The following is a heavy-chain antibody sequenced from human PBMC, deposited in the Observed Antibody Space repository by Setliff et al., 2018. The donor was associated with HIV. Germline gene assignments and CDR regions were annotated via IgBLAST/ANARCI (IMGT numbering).Heavy chain of an antibody. CDR3: ARGTRVGANDAFDI. J-gene: IGHJ3*02. D-gene: IGHD1-26*01. CDR1: GGTFSSYA. Sequence: SVKVSCKASGGTFSSYAISWVRQAPGQGLERMGGIIPIFGTANYAQKFQGRVTITADESTSTAYMELSSLRSEDTAVYYCARGTRVGANDAFDIWGQGTMVTVSS. CDR2: IIPIFGTA. V-gene: IGHV1-69*13.